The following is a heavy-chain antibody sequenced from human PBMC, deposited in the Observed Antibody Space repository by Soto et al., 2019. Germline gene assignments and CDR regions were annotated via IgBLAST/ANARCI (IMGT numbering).Heavy chain of an antibody. CDR3: AAQDSSGYYAFDY. J-gene: IGHJ4*02. CDR1: GYTFTGYY. Sequence: WASVKVSCKASGYTFTGYYMHWVRQAPGQGLEWMGWINPNSGGTNYAQKFQGRVTMTRDTSISTAYMELGRLRSDDTAVYYCAAQDSSGYYAFDYWGQGTLVTVSS. D-gene: IGHD3-22*01. CDR2: INPNSGGT. V-gene: IGHV1-2*02.